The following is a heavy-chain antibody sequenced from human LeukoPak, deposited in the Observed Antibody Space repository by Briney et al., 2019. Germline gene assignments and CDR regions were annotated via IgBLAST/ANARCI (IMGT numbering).Heavy chain of an antibody. V-gene: IGHV3-21*01. Sequence: PGGSLRLSCAASGFTLSSYSMNWVRQAPGKGLEWVSSISSSSSYIYYPDSVKGRFTISRDNAKNPLYLQMNSLRAEDTAVYYCARDGPDANNWNYYYYYMDVWGKGTTVTVSS. J-gene: IGHJ6*03. CDR1: GFTLSSYS. CDR2: ISSSSSYI. CDR3: ARDGPDANNWNYYYYYMDV. D-gene: IGHD1-20*01.